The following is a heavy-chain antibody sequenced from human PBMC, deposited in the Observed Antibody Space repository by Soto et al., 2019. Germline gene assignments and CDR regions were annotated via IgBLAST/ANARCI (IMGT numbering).Heavy chain of an antibody. CDR3: ARGNGYGSGTSYSSYHYYMDV. CDR1: GGSFSGYY. V-gene: IGHV4-34*01. Sequence: SETLSLTCAVYGGSFSGYYWSWIRQPPGKGLEWIGEINDIGSTDYNPSLKSRVTISVDTSKNQFSLNLISVTAADTAVYFCARGNGYGSGTSYSSYHYYMDVWGTGTTVTVSS. J-gene: IGHJ6*03. CDR2: INDIGST. D-gene: IGHD3-10*01.